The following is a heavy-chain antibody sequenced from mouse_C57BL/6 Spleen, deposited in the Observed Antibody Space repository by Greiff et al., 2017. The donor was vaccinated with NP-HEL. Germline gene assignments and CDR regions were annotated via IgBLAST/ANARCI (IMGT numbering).Heavy chain of an antibody. Sequence: VQLQQPGAELVRPGSSVKLSCKASGYTFTSYWMDWVKQRPGQGLEWIGNIYPSDSETHYNQKFKDKATLTVDKSSSTAYMQLSSLTSEDSAVYYCAVITTVLSGNFDVWGTGTTVTVSS. CDR1: GYTFTSYW. D-gene: IGHD1-1*01. J-gene: IGHJ1*03. V-gene: IGHV1-61*01. CDR2: IYPSDSET. CDR3: AVITTVLSGNFDV.